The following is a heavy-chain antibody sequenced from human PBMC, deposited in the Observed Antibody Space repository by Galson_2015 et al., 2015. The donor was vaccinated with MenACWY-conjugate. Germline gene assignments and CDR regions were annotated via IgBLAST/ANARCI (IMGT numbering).Heavy chain of an antibody. Sequence: SLRLSCAASGFTFDDYAMHWVRQAPGKGLEWVSLISWDGGSTYYADSAKGRFTISRDNSKNSLYLQMNSLRAEDTALYYCAKDIPRRSSCYTGLGCYYYGMDVWGQGTTVTVSS. CDR3: AKDIPRRSSCYTGLGCYYYGMDV. CDR2: ISWDGGST. D-gene: IGHD2-2*02. CDR1: GFTFDDYA. J-gene: IGHJ6*02. V-gene: IGHV3-43D*03.